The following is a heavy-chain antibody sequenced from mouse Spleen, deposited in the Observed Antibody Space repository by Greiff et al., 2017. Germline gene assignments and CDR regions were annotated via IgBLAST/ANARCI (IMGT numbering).Heavy chain of an antibody. Sequence: EVKLVESGGGLVKPGGSLKLSCAASGFTFSDYGMHWVRQAPEKGLEWVAYISSGSSTIYYADTVKGRFTISRDNAKNTLFLQMTSLRSEDTAMYYCANIYYGNSDYAMDYWGQGTSVTVSS. J-gene: IGHJ4*01. V-gene: IGHV5-17*01. CDR2: ISSGSSTI. D-gene: IGHD2-1*01. CDR1: GFTFSDYG. CDR3: ANIYYGNSDYAMDY.